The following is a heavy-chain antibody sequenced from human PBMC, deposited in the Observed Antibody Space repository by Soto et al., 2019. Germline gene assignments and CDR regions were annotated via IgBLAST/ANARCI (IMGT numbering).Heavy chain of an antibody. D-gene: IGHD2-21*01. J-gene: IGHJ6*02. V-gene: IGHV1-18*01. Sequence: QVQLVQSGDEVRKPGSSVKVSCKASAYIFVNYGIAWVRQAPGQGLEWMGWISPYSGNTNYASKVQGRFTMTTDTSTTTAYTDLGSLTSQESAVYYFAFVANYGTPTPLDVWGQGTTVTVSS. CDR2: ISPYSGNT. CDR3: AFVANYGTPTPLDV. CDR1: AYIFVNYG.